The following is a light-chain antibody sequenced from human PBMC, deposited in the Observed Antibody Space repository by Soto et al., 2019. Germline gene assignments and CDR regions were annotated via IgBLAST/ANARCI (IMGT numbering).Light chain of an antibody. Sequence: QSALTQPPSASGSPGQSVTISCTGTSSDVGSYNYVSWYQQHPGKAPKLLIYEVSKWPSGVPDRFSGSKSGNTASLTVSGLQAEDEADYYCSSYAGRNNYVFGTGTKLTVL. J-gene: IGLJ1*01. CDR1: SSDVGSYNY. V-gene: IGLV2-8*01. CDR2: EVS. CDR3: SSYAGRNNYV.